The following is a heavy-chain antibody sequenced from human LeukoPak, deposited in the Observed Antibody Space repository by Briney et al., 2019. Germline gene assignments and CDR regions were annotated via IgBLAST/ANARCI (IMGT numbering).Heavy chain of an antibody. CDR1: GFTFSSYA. Sequence: SGGSLRLSCAASGFTFSSYAMSWVRQAPGKGLECVSGISSSGGGTYYADSVKGRFTISRDNSKNTLYLQMTSLRAEDTALYYCAKGTEYNDGYYDYWGQGTLVTVSS. CDR2: ISSSGGGT. V-gene: IGHV3-23*01. J-gene: IGHJ4*02. CDR3: AKGTEYNDGYYDY. D-gene: IGHD3-3*01.